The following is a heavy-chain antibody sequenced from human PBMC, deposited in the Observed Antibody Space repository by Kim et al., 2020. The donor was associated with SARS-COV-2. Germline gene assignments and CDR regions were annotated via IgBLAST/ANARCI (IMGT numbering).Heavy chain of an antibody. D-gene: IGHD1-1*01. CDR1: GYTFNLYH. CDR2: IYPNNGVT. J-gene: IGHJ4*02. Sequence: ASVKVSCKTSGYTFNLYHIHWVRQAPGQGLEWLGLIYPNNGVTAYAQSFQDRFTLTTDTSLRTAYMELHSLTSDDTAVYYCIRENWYYVDWGQGTLVTVS. CDR3: IRENWYYVD. V-gene: IGHV1-2*06.